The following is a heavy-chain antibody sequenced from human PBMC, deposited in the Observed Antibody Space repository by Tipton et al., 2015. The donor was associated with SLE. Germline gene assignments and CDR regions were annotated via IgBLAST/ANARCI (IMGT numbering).Heavy chain of an antibody. D-gene: IGHD2-8*01. J-gene: IGHJ2*01. CDR3: ARASPGVWYFDL. Sequence: TLSLTCSVAGLSMTTRPWWTWVRQPPGKGLEWVGEVHHTGGNNYNPSLRSRVTISMDTSKSQFSLKLSSVAAADTAVYYCARASPGVWYFDLWGRGTLVTVSS. V-gene: IGHV4-4*02. CDR2: VHHTGGN. CDR1: GLSMTTRPW.